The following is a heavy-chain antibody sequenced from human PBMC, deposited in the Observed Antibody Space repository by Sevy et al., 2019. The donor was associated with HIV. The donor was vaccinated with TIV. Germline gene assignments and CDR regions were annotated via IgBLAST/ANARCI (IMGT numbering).Heavy chain of an antibody. CDR1: GFSFTSYW. CDR3: ANKGGSRPNDAFDN. J-gene: IGHJ3*02. V-gene: IGHV3-7*01. Sequence: GGSLRLSCAASGFSFTSYWMSWVRQTPEKGLEWVANINQVGTEKNYVDSVKGRFTISRDNAKNSLYLQMNSLRAEDTAVDYCANKGGSRPNDAFDNWGQGTMVTVSS. CDR2: INQVGTEK. D-gene: IGHD3-10*01.